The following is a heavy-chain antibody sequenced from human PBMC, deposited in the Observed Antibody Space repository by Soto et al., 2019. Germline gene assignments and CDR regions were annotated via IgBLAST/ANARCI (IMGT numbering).Heavy chain of an antibody. J-gene: IGHJ6*02. CDR1: GGSFSGYY. Sequence: SETLSLTCAVYGGSFSGYYWSWIRQPPGKGLEWIGEINHSGSTNYNPSLKSRVTISVDTSKNQFSLKLSSVTAADTAVYYCARGGIAAAGTYYYGMDVWGQGTTVTVSS. D-gene: IGHD6-13*01. V-gene: IGHV4-34*01. CDR3: ARGGIAAAGTYYYGMDV. CDR2: INHSGST.